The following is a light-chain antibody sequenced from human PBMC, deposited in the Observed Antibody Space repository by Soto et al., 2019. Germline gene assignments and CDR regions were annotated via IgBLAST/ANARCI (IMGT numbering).Light chain of an antibody. CDR2: KVS. CDR1: QSLLTRDGNIY. CDR3: MQATHWPYT. J-gene: IGKJ2*01. Sequence: DVVMTQSPLSLPVTLGQPASIFCRSSQSLLTRDGNIYLSWFHQRPGQSPRRLIYKVSDRDSGVPERFSGSGSGTEFALRISRVEAADVGVYFCMQATHWPYTFGQGTKLEI. V-gene: IGKV2-30*01.